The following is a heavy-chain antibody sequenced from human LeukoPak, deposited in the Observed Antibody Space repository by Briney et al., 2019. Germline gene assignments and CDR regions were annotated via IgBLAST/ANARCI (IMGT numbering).Heavy chain of an antibody. CDR2: ISGSSNYI. J-gene: IGHJ4*02. V-gene: IGHV3-21*01. D-gene: IGHD3-10*01. Sequence: GGSLRLSCVASGFTFSSYSMNWVRQAPGKGLEWVSSISGSSNYIYYADSVKGRFTISRDNAKNSLCLQMNSLRAEDTAVYYCARDRAAILRHFDYWGQGTLVTVSS. CDR1: GFTFSSYS. CDR3: ARDRAAILRHFDY.